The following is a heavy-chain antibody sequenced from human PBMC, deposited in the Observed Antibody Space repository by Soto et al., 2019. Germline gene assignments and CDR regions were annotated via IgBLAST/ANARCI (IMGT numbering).Heavy chain of an antibody. CDR1: GGSVSSGSYY. D-gene: IGHD3-3*01. V-gene: IGHV4-61*01. Sequence: ETLSLTCTVSGGSVSSGSYYWSWIRQPPGKGLEWIGYIYYSGSTNYNPSLKSRVTISVDTSKNQFSLKLSSVTAADTAVYYCARVSNYDFWSGYQHYNWFEPWGQGTLVTVSS. CDR2: IYYSGST. CDR3: ARVSNYDFWSGYQHYNWFEP. J-gene: IGHJ5*02.